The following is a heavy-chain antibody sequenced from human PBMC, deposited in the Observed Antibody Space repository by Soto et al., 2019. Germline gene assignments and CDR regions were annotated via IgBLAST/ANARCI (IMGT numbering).Heavy chain of an antibody. CDR1: GFTFSSYG. CDR2: ISYDGSNK. Sequence: GGSLRLSCAASGFTFSSYGMHWVRQAPGKGLEWVAVISYDGSNKYYADSVKGRFTISRDNSKNTLYLQMNSLRAEDTAVYYCAKDGYSSGWYDSKPDYWGQGTLVTVSS. J-gene: IGHJ4*02. V-gene: IGHV3-30*18. D-gene: IGHD6-19*01. CDR3: AKDGYSSGWYDSKPDY.